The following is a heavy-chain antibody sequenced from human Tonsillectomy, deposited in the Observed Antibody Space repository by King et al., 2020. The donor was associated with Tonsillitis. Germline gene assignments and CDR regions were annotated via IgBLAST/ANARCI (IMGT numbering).Heavy chain of an antibody. CDR1: GFTFSNYG. V-gene: IGHV3-33*05. CDR3: ARPEVTPPKFYYYGMDV. CDR2: ISYDGRNK. J-gene: IGHJ6*02. D-gene: IGHD4-23*01. Sequence: VQLVESGGGVVQPGRSLRLPCAAAGFTFSNYGMHWIRQAPGKGLEWVAVISYDGRNKYYADSVKGRFNISRDNSKNTLYLQMNSLRAEDTAVYYCARPEVTPPKFYYYGMDVWGQGTTVTVSS.